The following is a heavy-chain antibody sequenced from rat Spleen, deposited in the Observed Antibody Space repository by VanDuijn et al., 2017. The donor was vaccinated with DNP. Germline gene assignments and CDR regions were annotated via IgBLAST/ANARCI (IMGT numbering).Heavy chain of an antibody. CDR2: SSPSGSRT. Sequence: EVRLVESGGGLVQPGGSLKLSCAASGFTFTDNDMAWVRQVPGKGLEWVAASSPSGSRTYYADSVKGRFTISRDDAKSGLYLQMNSLKSEDTATYYCTRGGTYYFDYWGQGVLVTVSS. J-gene: IGHJ2*01. D-gene: IGHD4-3*01. CDR3: TRGGTYYFDY. V-gene: IGHV5-22*01. CDR1: GFTFTDND.